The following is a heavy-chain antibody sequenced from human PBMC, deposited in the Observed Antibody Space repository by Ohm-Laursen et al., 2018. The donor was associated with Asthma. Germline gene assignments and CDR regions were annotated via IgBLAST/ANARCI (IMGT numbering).Heavy chain of an antibody. CDR2: ISGSGANT. V-gene: IGHV3-23*01. CDR3: AKDGQGSYYNVYDF. Sequence: SLRLSCTASGFTFSSYAMSWVRQAPGKGLEWVSAISGSGANTYHADSVKGRFTISRDNSKNTLYLQMNSLRADDTAVYYCAKDGQGSYYNVYDFWGQGTLVTVSS. J-gene: IGHJ4*02. CDR1: GFTFSSYA. D-gene: IGHD3-10*01.